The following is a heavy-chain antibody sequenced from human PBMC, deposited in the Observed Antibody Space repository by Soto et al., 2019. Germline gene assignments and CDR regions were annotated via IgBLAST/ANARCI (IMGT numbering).Heavy chain of an antibody. Sequence: GGSLRLSCEASGFTVSSYAMSWVRQATGKGLEWVSAISGSGGSTYYADSVKGRFTISRDNSKNTLYLQMNSLRAVDTAVYYCAKDRVAVAGSEDYWAQGTLVTVSS. CDR1: GFTVSSYA. J-gene: IGHJ4*02. D-gene: IGHD6-19*01. CDR3: AKDRVAVAGSEDY. V-gene: IGHV3-23*01. CDR2: ISGSGGST.